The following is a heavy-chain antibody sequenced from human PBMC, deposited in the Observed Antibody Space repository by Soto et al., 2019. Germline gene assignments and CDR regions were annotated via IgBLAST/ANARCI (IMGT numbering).Heavy chain of an antibody. Sequence: PGGSLRLSCAVSGFTFADFAMSWVRQAPGKGLEWVSGINWNGISTSYRESVKGRFTFSRDDAKNSLYLQMNSLRAEDTALYYCARDRFQYDDGGYYEFDYWGQGTLVTVSS. CDR2: INWNGIST. CDR1: GFTFADFA. D-gene: IGHD3-22*01. J-gene: IGHJ4*02. CDR3: ARDRFQYDDGGYYEFDY. V-gene: IGHV3-20*04.